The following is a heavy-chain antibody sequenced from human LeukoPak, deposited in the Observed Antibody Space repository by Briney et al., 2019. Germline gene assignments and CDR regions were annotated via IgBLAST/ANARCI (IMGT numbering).Heavy chain of an antibody. J-gene: IGHJ4*02. CDR1: GGTFSSYA. Sequence: GSSVKVSCKASGGTFSSYAISRVRQAPGQGLEWMGRIIPILGIANYAQKFQGRVTITADKSTSTAYMELSSLRSEDTAVYYCARGLTYGSGSYLAEDYWGQGTLVTVSS. CDR2: IIPILGIA. V-gene: IGHV1-69*04. CDR3: ARGLTYGSGSYLAEDY. D-gene: IGHD3-10*01.